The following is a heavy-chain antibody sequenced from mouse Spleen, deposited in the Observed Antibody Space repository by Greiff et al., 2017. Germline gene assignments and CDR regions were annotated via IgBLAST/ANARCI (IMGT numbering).Heavy chain of an antibody. CDR2: IWSGGST. J-gene: IGHJ4*01. CDR3: ARNPYYYGDGYYAMDY. D-gene: IGHD1-1*01. V-gene: IGHV2-2*02. CDR1: GFSLTSYG. Sequence: VQLQQSGPGLVQPSQSLSITCTVSGFSLTSYGVHWVRQSPGKGLEWLGVIWSGGSTDYNAAFISRLSISKDNSKSQVFFKMNSLQANDTAIYYCARNPYYYGDGYYAMDYWGQGTSVTVSS.